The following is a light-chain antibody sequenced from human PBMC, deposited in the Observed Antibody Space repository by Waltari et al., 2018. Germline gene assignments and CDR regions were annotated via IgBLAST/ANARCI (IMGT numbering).Light chain of an antibody. CDR3: QQLNSYPPT. V-gene: IGKV1-39*01. Sequence: DIQMTQSPSSLSASVGDRVTITFRASQSISSYLNWYQQKPGKAPKLLIYAASSLQSGVPSRFSGSGSGTDFTLTISSLQPEDFATYYCQQLNSYPPTFGGGTKVEIK. CDR1: QSISSY. CDR2: AAS. J-gene: IGKJ4*01.